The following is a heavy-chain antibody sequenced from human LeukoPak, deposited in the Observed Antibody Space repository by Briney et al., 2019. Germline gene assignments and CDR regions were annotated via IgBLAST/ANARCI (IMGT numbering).Heavy chain of an antibody. J-gene: IGHJ5*02. CDR2: IKQDGSET. Sequence: GGSLRFSCVASGFTFSTSWMTWVRQAPGKGLEWVANIKQDGSETYYVDSVKGRFTISRDNAKNSLYLQMNSLRAEDTAVYHCARKLYYYDSSAAGWFDPWGQGTLVTVSS. CDR3: ARKLYYYDSSAAGWFDP. CDR1: GFTFSTSW. D-gene: IGHD3-22*01. V-gene: IGHV3-7*01.